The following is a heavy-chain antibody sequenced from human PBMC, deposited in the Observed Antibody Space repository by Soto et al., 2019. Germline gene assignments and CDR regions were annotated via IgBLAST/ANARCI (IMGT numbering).Heavy chain of an antibody. D-gene: IGHD1-26*01. V-gene: IGHV1-2*02. CDR3: ARSSGSYSYYGMDV. CDR1: GYTLTDYY. J-gene: IGHJ6*02. Sequence: QVQLAQSGAEVKKPRASVKFSCKASGYTLTDYYIHWVRQAPGRGLEWMGWINPKTGDTYSAQNFQGRVTTTRDTSIDTGYMELSRLQSDDTAVYYCARSSGSYSYYGMDVWGQGTTLTVSS. CDR2: INPKTGDT.